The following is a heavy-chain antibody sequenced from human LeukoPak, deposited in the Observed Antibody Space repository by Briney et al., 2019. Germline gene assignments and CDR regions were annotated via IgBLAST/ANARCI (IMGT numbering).Heavy chain of an antibody. V-gene: IGHV1-69*05. Sequence: SVKVSCKASGGTFSSYAISWVRQAPGQGLEWMGGIIPIFGTANYAQKFQGRVTITTDESTSTAYMEVTNLRSDDTAMYYCARAGYCSGAACYAEGIDYWGQGTLVTVSS. CDR3: ARAGYCSGAACYAEGIDY. D-gene: IGHD2-2*01. CDR1: GGTFSSYA. J-gene: IGHJ4*02. CDR2: IIPIFGTA.